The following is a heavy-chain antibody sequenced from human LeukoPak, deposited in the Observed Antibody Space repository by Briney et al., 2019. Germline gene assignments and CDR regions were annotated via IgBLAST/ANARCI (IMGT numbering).Heavy chain of an antibody. D-gene: IGHD3-10*01. Sequence: ASVKVSCKASGGTFSSYAISWVRQALGQGLEWMGGIIPIFGTANYAQKFQGRVTITTDESTSTAYMELSSLRSEDTAVYYCARGFGELSSYFDYWGQGTLVTVSS. CDR3: ARGFGELSSYFDY. CDR1: GGTFSSYA. CDR2: IIPIFGTA. V-gene: IGHV1-69*05. J-gene: IGHJ4*02.